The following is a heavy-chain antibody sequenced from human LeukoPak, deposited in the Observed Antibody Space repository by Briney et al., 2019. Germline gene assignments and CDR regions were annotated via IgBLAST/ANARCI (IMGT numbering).Heavy chain of an antibody. V-gene: IGHV3-7*01. CDR2: IKNDGSEE. D-gene: IGHD3-10*01. J-gene: IGHJ4*02. CDR3: ARAIRGSAVDTGDR. Sequence: GGSLRLSCAASGLTFRRYWMRWVRQAPGKGLEGVANIKNDGSEEYYVDSVKGRFTIHRDNARNSLFLQMNSLTVEDTAVYYCARAIRGSAVDTGDRWGQGTLVTVSS. CDR1: GLTFRRYW.